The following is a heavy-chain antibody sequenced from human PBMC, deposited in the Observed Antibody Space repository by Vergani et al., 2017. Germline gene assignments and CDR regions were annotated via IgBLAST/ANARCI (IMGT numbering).Heavy chain of an antibody. J-gene: IGHJ4*02. CDR2: IDWDDDK. D-gene: IGHD3-22*01. CDR3: ARMSYYDSSGSKSFDY. CDR1: GFSLSTSGMC. V-gene: IGHV2-70*01. Sequence: QVTLRESGPALVKPTQTLTLTCTFSGFSLSTSGMCVSWIRQPPGKALEWLALIDWDDDKYYSTSLKTRLTISKDTSKNQVVLTMTNMDPVDTATYYGARMSYYDSSGSKSFDYWGQGTLVTVSS.